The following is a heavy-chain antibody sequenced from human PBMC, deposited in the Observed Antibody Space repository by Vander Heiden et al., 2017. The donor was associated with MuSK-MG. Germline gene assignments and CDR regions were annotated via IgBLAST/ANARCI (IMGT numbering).Heavy chain of an antibody. J-gene: IGHJ6*02. Sequence: QVQLVESGGGVVQPGTSLRLSCAAPGFTFTTYGMHWVRQAPGKGLEWVAVIWSDGSNKYYADSVKGRFTISRDNSKNTLYLQMNSLRAEDTAVYYCARSKLERSYYYYGMDVWGQGTTVTVPS. V-gene: IGHV3-33*01. CDR3: ARSKLERSYYYYGMDV. CDR2: IWSDGSNK. D-gene: IGHD1-1*01. CDR1: GFTFTTYG.